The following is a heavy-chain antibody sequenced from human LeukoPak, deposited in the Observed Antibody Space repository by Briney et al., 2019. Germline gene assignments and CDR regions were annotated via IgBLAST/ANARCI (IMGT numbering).Heavy chain of an antibody. V-gene: IGHV3-23*01. CDR3: AKGRGWEASYYYYYMDV. Sequence: QSGGSLRLSCAASGFTFSNYAMSWVRQAPGKGLEWVSGISGSDGTTYYADSVKGRFTISRDNSKNTLYLQMNSLRAEDTAVYYCAKGRGWEASYYYYYMDVWGKGTTVTISS. D-gene: IGHD1-26*01. J-gene: IGHJ6*03. CDR1: GFTFSNYA. CDR2: ISGSDGTT.